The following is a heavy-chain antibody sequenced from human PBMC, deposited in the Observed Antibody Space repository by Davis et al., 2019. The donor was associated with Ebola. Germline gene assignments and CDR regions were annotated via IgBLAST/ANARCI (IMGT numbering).Heavy chain of an antibody. CDR2: ISSSGSTI. D-gene: IGHD6-13*01. J-gene: IGHJ4*02. CDR1: GFTFSSYE. V-gene: IGHV3-48*03. CDR3: ARGLIAAAGTEGHFDY. Sequence: PGGSLRLSCAASGFTFSSYEMNWVRQAPGKGLEWVSYISSSGSTIYYADSVKGRFTISRDNAKNSLYLQMNSLRAEDTAVYYCARGLIAAAGTEGHFDYWGQGTLVTVSS.